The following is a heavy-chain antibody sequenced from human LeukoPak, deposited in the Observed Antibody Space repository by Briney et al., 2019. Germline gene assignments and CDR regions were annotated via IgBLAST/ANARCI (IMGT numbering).Heavy chain of an antibody. J-gene: IGHJ6*02. CDR3: ARFIVGYSNYYGCGMDV. V-gene: IGHV4-34*01. D-gene: IGHD2-21*01. CDR1: GGSFSGYY. CDR2: INHSGST. Sequence: SETLSLTCAVYGGSFSGYYWSWIRQPPGKGLEWIGEINHSGSTNYNPSLKSRVTISVDTSKNQFSLKLSSVTAADTAVYYCARFIVGYSNYYGCGMDVWGQGTTVTVSS.